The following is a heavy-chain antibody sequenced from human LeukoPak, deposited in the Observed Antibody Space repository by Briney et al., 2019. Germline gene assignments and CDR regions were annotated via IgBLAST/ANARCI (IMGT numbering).Heavy chain of an antibody. D-gene: IGHD3-10*01. J-gene: IGHJ4*02. CDR1: GFIFSSYA. Sequence: PGGSLRLSCAAWGFIFSSYAMKWVRQARGRGREWVATIRVSGGTTYYADSVKGRFTISRDNSKNTPYRQMNSLRADDRAVFYCAKGHYGSGSYFDYWGQGALVTVS. CDR2: IRVSGGTT. V-gene: IGHV3-23*01. CDR3: AKGHYGSGSYFDY.